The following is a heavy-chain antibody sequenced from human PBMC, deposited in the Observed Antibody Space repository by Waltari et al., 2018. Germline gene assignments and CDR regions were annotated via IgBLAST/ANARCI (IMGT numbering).Heavy chain of an antibody. CDR2: IYSVDTT. CDR3: ARVVSSGYPDI. J-gene: IGHJ3*02. CDR1: GFTFSTYG. D-gene: IGHD6-19*01. Sequence: EVQLLESGGGLVQPGESLRLSCAASGFTFSTYGMIWVRQAPGKGLEWVSVIYSVDTTDYADSVKGRFTISRDNSKNTVYLRMNSLRAEDTAVYYCARVVSSGYPDIWGQGTMVTVSS. V-gene: IGHV3-23*03.